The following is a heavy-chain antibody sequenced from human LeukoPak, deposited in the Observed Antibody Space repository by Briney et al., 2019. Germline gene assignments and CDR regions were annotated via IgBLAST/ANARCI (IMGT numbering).Heavy chain of an antibody. J-gene: IGHJ4*02. D-gene: IGHD2-8*01. CDR2: ISAYNGNT. CDR1: GHTFTSYG. CDR3: ARDGEYCTNGVCSQIDY. V-gene: IGHV1-18*01. Sequence: VASVKVSCKASGHTFTSYGISWVRQAPGQGLEWMGWISAYNGNTNYAQKLQGRVTMTTDTSTSTAYMELRSLRSDDTAVYYCARDGEYCTNGVCSQIDYWGQGTLVTVSS.